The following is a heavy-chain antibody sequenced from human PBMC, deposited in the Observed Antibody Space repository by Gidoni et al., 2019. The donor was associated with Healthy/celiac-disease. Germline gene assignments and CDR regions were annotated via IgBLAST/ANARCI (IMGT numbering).Heavy chain of an antibody. V-gene: IGHV4-31*03. CDR3: AREFGSSGYYYFDY. Sequence: QVQLQESGPGLVKPSQTLSLTCTVSGGAISSGGYYWSWIRQHPGKGLEWIGYIYYSGRTYYNPSLKSRVTISVDTSKNQFSLKLSSVTAADTAVYYCAREFGSSGYYYFDYWGQGTLVTVSS. CDR1: GGAISSGGYY. D-gene: IGHD3-22*01. CDR2: IYYSGRT. J-gene: IGHJ4*02.